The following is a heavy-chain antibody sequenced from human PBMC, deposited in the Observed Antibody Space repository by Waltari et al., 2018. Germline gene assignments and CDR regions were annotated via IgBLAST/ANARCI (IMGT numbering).Heavy chain of an antibody. Sequence: QVQLQESGPGLVKPSETLSLTCTVSGGSISSYYWSWIRQPAGKGLEWIGRIYTSGSTNDNPSLKSRVTMSVDTSKNQFSLKLSSVTAADTAVYYCARHGAAAGDYYYYGMDVWGQGTTVTVSS. CDR3: ARHGAAAGDYYYYGMDV. D-gene: IGHD6-13*01. V-gene: IGHV4-4*07. CDR1: GGSISSYY. CDR2: IYTSGST. J-gene: IGHJ6*02.